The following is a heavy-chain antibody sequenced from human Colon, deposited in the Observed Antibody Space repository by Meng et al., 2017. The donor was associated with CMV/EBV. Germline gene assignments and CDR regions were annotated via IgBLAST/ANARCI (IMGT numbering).Heavy chain of an antibody. CDR1: GFTFRNYW. CDR2: SNTDGSST. V-gene: IGHV3-74*01. Sequence: GESLKISCAASGFTFRNYWMHWVRQVPGKGLEWVSRSNTDGSSTTYADSVKGRFTISRDNAKNTLFLQMSSLTDGDTAVYFCARALIAVPGNIGLDIWGQGTPVTVSS. CDR3: ARALIAVPGNIGLDI. D-gene: IGHD6-19*01. J-gene: IGHJ4*03.